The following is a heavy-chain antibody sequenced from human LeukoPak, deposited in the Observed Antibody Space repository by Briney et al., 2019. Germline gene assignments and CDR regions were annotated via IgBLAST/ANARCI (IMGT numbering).Heavy chain of an antibody. CDR1: GYSFTSYW. J-gene: IGHJ4*02. CDR2: IYPGDSDT. CDR3: ATTGGANWGFQYFDY. D-gene: IGHD7-27*01. Sequence: GESLKISCKGSGYSFTSYWIGWVRQMPGKGLEWMGIIYPGDSDTRYSPSFQGQVTISADKSISTAYLQWSSLKASDTAMSYCATTGGANWGFQYFDYWGQGTLVTVSS. V-gene: IGHV5-51*01.